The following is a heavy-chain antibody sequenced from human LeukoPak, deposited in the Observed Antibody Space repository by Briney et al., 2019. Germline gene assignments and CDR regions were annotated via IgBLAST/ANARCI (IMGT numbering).Heavy chain of an antibody. Sequence: SETLSLTCTVSGGSICNYYWNWVRQPAGKGLEWIGRISTSGTTNYHPSLKSRVTFSLHTFKNQFSLNLRSVTAADTAIYFCARRHPYYYGSGTYSREDWGQGTLVTVSS. V-gene: IGHV4-4*07. CDR2: ISTSGTT. CDR1: GGSICNYY. D-gene: IGHD3-10*01. CDR3: ARRHPYYYGSGTYSRED. J-gene: IGHJ4*02.